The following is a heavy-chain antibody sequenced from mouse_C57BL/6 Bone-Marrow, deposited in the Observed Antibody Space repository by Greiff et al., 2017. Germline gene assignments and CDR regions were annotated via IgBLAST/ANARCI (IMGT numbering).Heavy chain of an antibody. D-gene: IGHD1-1*02. CDR3: ASRGVAFPYYAMDY. V-gene: IGHV2-2*01. Sequence: VQLQQSGPGLVQPSQSLSITCTVSGFSLTSYGVHWVRQSPGKGLEWLGVIWSGGSTDYNAAFISRLSISKDNSKSQVFFKMNSLQADDTAIYYCASRGVAFPYYAMDYWGQGTSVTVSS. J-gene: IGHJ4*01. CDR2: IWSGGST. CDR1: GFSLTSYG.